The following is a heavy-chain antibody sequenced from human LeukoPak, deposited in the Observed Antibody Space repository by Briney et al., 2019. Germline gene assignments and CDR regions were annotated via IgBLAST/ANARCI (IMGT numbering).Heavy chain of an antibody. CDR2: IKEDGSEK. V-gene: IGHV3-7*01. Sequence: GGSLRLSCAASGFTFSSNWMSWVRQAPGKGLEWVANIKEDGSEKYYVDSVKGRFTISRDNARNSLYLQMYSLRAEDTAVYYCAKGGARLHSYYFDYWGQGTLVTVSS. CDR3: AKGGARLHSYYFDY. D-gene: IGHD1-26*01. CDR1: GFTFSSNW. J-gene: IGHJ4*02.